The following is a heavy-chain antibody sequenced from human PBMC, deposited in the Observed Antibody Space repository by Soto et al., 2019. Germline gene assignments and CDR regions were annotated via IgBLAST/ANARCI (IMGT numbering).Heavy chain of an antibody. CDR1: SGSISSSNW. D-gene: IGHD4-17*01. V-gene: IGHV4-4*02. CDR2: IYHSGST. Sequence: QVQLQESGPGLVKPSGTLSLTCAVSSGSISSSNWWSWVRQPPGKGLEWIGEIYHSGSTNYNPSLKSRVTISVDKSKNQFSLKLSSVTAADTAVYYCARDRDPQMTTVTRVRWLFDYWGQGTLVTVSS. CDR3: ARDRDPQMTTVTRVRWLFDY. J-gene: IGHJ4*02.